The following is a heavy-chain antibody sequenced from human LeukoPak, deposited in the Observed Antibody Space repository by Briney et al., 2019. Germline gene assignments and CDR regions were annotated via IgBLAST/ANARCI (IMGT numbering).Heavy chain of an antibody. CDR1: GFTFSSYA. V-gene: IGHV3-23*01. D-gene: IGHD3-9*01. CDR3: TRVSPVPYFFQH. Sequence: GGSLRLSCAASGFTFSSYAMSWVRQAPGKGLECVSAISDSGGSTYYADSVKGRFTISRDNSKNTLYLQMNSLRAEDTAVYYCTRVSPVPYFFQHWGQGTLVTVSS. J-gene: IGHJ1*01. CDR2: ISDSGGST.